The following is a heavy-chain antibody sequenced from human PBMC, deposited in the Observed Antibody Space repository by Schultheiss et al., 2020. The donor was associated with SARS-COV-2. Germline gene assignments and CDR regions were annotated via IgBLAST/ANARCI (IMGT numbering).Heavy chain of an antibody. J-gene: IGHJ5*02. CDR3: ARDRGIAARPWGWFDP. D-gene: IGHD6-6*01. Sequence: SETLSLTCAVYGGSFSGYYWSWIRQPAGKGLEWIGRIYTSGSTNYNPSLKSRVTISVDTSKNQFSLKLSSVTAADTAVYYCARDRGIAARPWGWFDPWGQGTLVTVSS. V-gene: IGHV4-4*07. CDR2: IYTSGST. CDR1: GGSFSGYY.